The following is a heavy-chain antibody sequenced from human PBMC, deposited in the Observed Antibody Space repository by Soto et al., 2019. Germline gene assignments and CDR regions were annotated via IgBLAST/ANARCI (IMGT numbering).Heavy chain of an antibody. J-gene: IGHJ4*02. CDR2: TSYDESNK. D-gene: IGHD6-13*01. V-gene: IGHV3-30*18. CDR3: AKDFITYSSTWYYFDH. CDR1: GFTFSTYG. Sequence: PGGSLRLSCAASGFTFSTYGMHWVRPTPGKGLDWVAVTSYDESNKQYADSVKGPFTISRDNSKNTLYLQMNSLRAEDTAVYYCAKDFITYSSTWYYFDHWGQGTLVTVSS.